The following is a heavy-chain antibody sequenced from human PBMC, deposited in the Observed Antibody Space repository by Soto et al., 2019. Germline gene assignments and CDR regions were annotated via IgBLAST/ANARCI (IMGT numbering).Heavy chain of an antibody. Sequence: QVQLQQWGAGLLKPSETLSLTCAVYGGSFSGYYWSWIRQPPGKGLEWIGEINHSGSTNYNPSLKSRVTISVDTSKNQFSLKLSSVTAADTAVYYCARGRPSITMVRGVIRGFDYWGQGTLVTVSS. CDR3: ARGRPSITMVRGVIRGFDY. J-gene: IGHJ4*02. CDR1: GGSFSGYY. CDR2: INHSGST. V-gene: IGHV4-34*01. D-gene: IGHD3-10*01.